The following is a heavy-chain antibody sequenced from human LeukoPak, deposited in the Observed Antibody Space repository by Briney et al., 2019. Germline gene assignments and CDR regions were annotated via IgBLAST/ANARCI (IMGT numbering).Heavy chain of an antibody. CDR2: INPNSGGT. D-gene: IGHD6-13*01. J-gene: IGHJ5*02. CDR1: GYTFTGYY. Sequence: ASVKVSCKASGYTFTGYYMHWVRQAPGQGLEWMGWINPNSGGTNYAQKFQGRVTMTRDTSTSTAYMELRSLRSDDTAVYYCARDRSASATGFWFDPWGQGTLVTVSS. CDR3: ARDRSASATGFWFDP. V-gene: IGHV1-2*02.